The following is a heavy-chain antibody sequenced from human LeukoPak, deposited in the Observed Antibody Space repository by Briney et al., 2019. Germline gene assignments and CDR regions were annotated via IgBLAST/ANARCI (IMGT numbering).Heavy chain of an antibody. CDR1: GYTFTGYY. Sequence: ASVKVSCKASGYTFTGYYIYWVRQAPGQGLEWKGWINPNSGGTNYAQKFQGRVTMTRDTSITTAYMELSRLKSDDTAVYYCATVRDIVVGGGPYYFDYWGQGTLVTVSS. J-gene: IGHJ4*02. CDR3: ATVRDIVVGGGPYYFDY. V-gene: IGHV1-2*02. CDR2: INPNSGGT. D-gene: IGHD2-15*01.